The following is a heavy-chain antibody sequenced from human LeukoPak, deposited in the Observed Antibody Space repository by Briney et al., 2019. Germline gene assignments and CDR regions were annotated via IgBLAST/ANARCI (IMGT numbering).Heavy chain of an antibody. D-gene: IGHD3-22*01. CDR2: IIPIFGTA. CDR1: GGTFSSYA. J-gene: IGHJ4*02. CDR3: ARVVRSDYYDSSGYLDY. V-gene: IGHV1-69*06. Sequence: GASVKVSCKASGGTFSSYAISWVRQAPGQGLEWMGRIIPIFGTANYAQKFQGRVTITADKSTSTAYMELSSLRSEDTAVYYCARVVRSDYYDSSGYLDYWGQGTLVTVSS.